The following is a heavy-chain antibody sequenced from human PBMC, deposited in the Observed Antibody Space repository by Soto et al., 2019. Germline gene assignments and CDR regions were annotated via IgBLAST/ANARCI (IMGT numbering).Heavy chain of an antibody. J-gene: IGHJ5*02. D-gene: IGHD6-13*01. V-gene: IGHV3-30*18. CDR1: GFTFSSYG. CDR2: ISYDGRNK. Sequence: QVQLVESGGGVVQPGRSLRLSCAASGFTFSSYGMHWVRQAPGKGLEWVAVISYDGRNKYYADSVKGRFTISRDNSKNTLYLQMNSLRAEDTAVYYCAKDEGYSSSWYPWVDPWGQGTLVTVSS. CDR3: AKDEGYSSSWYPWVDP.